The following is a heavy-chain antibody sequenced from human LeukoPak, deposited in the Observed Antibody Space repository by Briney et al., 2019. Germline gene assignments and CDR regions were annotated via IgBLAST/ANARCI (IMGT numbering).Heavy chain of an antibody. J-gene: IGHJ4*02. CDR2: IKEDGSEK. CDR1: GVTFSSYW. V-gene: IGHV3-7*01. CDR3: ARDWFGAPPGFDY. Sequence: GFLRLSCAASGVTFSSYWMSWVRQAPGKGLEWVANIKEDGSEKYYVDSVKGRFTISRDNAKNSLYLHMNSLRAEDTAVYYCARDWFGAPPGFDYWGQGTLVTVSS. D-gene: IGHD3-10*01.